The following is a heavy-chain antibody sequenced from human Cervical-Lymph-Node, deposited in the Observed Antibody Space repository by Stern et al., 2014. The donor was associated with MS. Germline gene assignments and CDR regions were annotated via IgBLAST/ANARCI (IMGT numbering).Heavy chain of an antibody. CDR2: ISSSSSYI. Sequence: QLVESGGGLVKPGGSLRLSCAASGFTFSSSSMNWVRQAPGKGLEWVSSISSSSSYIYYADSVKGRFTISRDNAKNSLYLQMNSLRAEDTAVYYCARDSSSWYAIDYWGQGTLVTVSS. V-gene: IGHV3-21*01. CDR1: GFTFSSSS. D-gene: IGHD6-13*01. CDR3: ARDSSSWYAIDY. J-gene: IGHJ4*02.